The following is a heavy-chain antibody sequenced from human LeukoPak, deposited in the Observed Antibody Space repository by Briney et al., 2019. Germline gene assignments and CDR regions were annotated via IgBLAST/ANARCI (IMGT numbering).Heavy chain of an antibody. D-gene: IGHD3/OR15-3a*01. V-gene: IGHV3-23*01. CDR3: AKEDSYYFDY. CDR2: INGRVGST. J-gene: IGHJ4*02. CDR1: GFTFSSYA. Sequence: GGSLRLSCVASGFTFSSYAMSWVRQAPGKGLEWVSSINGRVGSTYYADSIKGRFTISRDNSKNTLFLQMNSLRAEDTAVYYCAKEDSYYFDYWGQGALVTVSS.